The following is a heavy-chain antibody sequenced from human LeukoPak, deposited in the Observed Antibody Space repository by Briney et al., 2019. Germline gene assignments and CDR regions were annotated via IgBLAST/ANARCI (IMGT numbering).Heavy chain of an antibody. CDR1: GYTFAGYY. CDR2: INPNSGGT. Sequence: ASVKVSCKASGYTFAGYYMHWVRQAPGQGLEWMGWINPNSGGTNYAQKFQGWVTMTRDTSISTAYMELSRLRSGDTAVYYCARVRGMYSSSWYYLGYWGQGTLVTVSS. CDR3: ARVRGMYSSSWYYLGY. D-gene: IGHD6-13*01. V-gene: IGHV1-2*04. J-gene: IGHJ4*02.